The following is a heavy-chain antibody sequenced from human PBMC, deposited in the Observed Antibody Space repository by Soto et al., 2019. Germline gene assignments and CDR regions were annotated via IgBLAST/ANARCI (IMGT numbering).Heavy chain of an antibody. V-gene: IGHV3-74*01. CDR3: ARDTSYALDV. CDR1: GFTFSSRW. Sequence: EVQLVQSGGGLVQPGGSLRLSCAASGFTFSSRWMHWVRQAPGKGLVWVSHINSDGSATTYADSEKGRFTISRDNDKNTLYLQMNRLRAEDTAVYYCARDTSYALDVWGQGTPVTVSS. J-gene: IGHJ6*02. CDR2: INSDGSAT.